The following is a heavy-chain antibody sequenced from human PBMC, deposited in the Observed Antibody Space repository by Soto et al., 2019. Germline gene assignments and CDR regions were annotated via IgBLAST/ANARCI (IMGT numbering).Heavy chain of an antibody. CDR3: ARASDTSGYHY. Sequence: AASVKVSCTVSGGTFKNYAISWVRQAPGQGLEWVGGILPVFDELHYAPKLQGRVTITADEVTSAAHLELGSLTSEDTAVYFCARASDTSGYHYWGQGTLVT. CDR1: GGTFKNYA. V-gene: IGHV1-69*13. J-gene: IGHJ4*02. CDR2: ILPVFDEL. D-gene: IGHD3-22*01.